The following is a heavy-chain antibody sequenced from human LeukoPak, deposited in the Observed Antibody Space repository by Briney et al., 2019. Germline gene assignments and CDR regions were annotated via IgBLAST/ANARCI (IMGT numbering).Heavy chain of an antibody. CDR3: ARKRGGDLDY. Sequence: GESLKISCQGSGYSFTSFWIAWVRQMPGKGLQWMGIIYPGDSDTTYSPSFQGQVTISADKSISTAYLQWSSLKASDTAMYYCARKRGGDLDYWGQGTLVTVSS. J-gene: IGHJ4*02. V-gene: IGHV5-51*01. D-gene: IGHD2-21*02. CDR1: GYSFTSFW. CDR2: IYPGDSDT.